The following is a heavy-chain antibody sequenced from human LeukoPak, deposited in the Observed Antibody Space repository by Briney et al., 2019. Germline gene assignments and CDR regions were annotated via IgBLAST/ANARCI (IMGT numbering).Heavy chain of an antibody. CDR2: ISSGGST. V-gene: IGHV3-66*01. Sequence: HPGGSLRLSCAASGFTVSSDYMGWVRQAPEKGLEWVSLISSGGSTYYADSLKGRFTISRDNSKNTLYLQMNSLRAEDTAVYYCGRVGDGYNDNYWGQGTLVTVSS. CDR1: GFTVSSDY. CDR3: GRVGDGYNDNY. D-gene: IGHD5-24*01. J-gene: IGHJ4*02.